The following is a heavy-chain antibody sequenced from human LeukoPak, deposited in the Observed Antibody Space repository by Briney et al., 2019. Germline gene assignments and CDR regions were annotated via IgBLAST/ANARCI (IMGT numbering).Heavy chain of an antibody. D-gene: IGHD3-16*02. V-gene: IGHV7-4-1*02. CDR3: ARAYRRLGQLSLPDY. CDR1: GYTFTNYA. Sequence: ASVKVSCKASGYTFTNYAMNWVRQAPGQGLEWMGWIHPSTGNPTYAQDFTGRFVFSLDTSVSTTYLQISSLKAEDTAVYYCARAYRRLGQLSLPDYWGQGTLVTVSS. CDR2: IHPSTGNP. J-gene: IGHJ4*02.